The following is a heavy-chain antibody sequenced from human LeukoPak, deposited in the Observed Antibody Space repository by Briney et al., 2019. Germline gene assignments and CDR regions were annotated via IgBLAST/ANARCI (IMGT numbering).Heavy chain of an antibody. Sequence: SETLSLTCTVSGGSISSSSYYWGWIRQPPGKGLEWIGSIYYSGSTYYNPSLKSRVTISVDTSKNQFSLKLSSVTAADTAVYHCARDLGIAAAGRTWGQGTLVTVSS. CDR1: GGSISSSSYY. J-gene: IGHJ5*02. V-gene: IGHV4-39*07. CDR2: IYYSGST. D-gene: IGHD6-13*01. CDR3: ARDLGIAAAGRT.